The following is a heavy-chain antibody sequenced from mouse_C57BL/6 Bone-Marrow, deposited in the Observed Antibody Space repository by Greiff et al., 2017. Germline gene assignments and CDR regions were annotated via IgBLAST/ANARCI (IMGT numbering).Heavy chain of an antibody. Sequence: EVQLQQSGPELVKPGASVKISCKASGYSFTGYYMNWVKQSPEKSLEWIGEINPSTGGTTYNQKFKAKATLTVDKSSSTAYMQLKSLTSEDSAVYYCARKGGSSYDWYFDVWGTGTTVTGSS. V-gene: IGHV1-42*01. CDR1: GYSFTGYY. J-gene: IGHJ1*03. D-gene: IGHD1-1*01. CDR2: INPSTGGT. CDR3: ARKGGSSYDWYFDV.